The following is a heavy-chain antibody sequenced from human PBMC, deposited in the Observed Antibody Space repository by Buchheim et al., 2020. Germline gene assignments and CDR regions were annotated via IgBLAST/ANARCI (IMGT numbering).Heavy chain of an antibody. CDR2: IFHTGRT. D-gene: IGHD6-19*01. Sequence: QVQLQESGPGLVKPSGTLSLTCAVSGASITSSILWSWVRQPPGKGLEWIGEIFHTGRTNYNPSLKSRVTISVDKSKTQFSPNLSSVTAADTAVYYCARKWDSGGWYVLDYWGQGTL. V-gene: IGHV4-4*02. CDR3: ARKWDSGGWYVLDY. J-gene: IGHJ4*02. CDR1: GASITSSIL.